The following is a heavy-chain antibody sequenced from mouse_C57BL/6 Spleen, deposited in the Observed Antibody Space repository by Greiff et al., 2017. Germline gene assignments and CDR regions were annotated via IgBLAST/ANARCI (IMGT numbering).Heavy chain of an antibody. D-gene: IGHD2-1*01. CDR1: GYSFTGYY. V-gene: IGHV1-42*01. Sequence: VQLQQSGPELVKPGASVKISCKASGYSFTGYYMNWVKQSPEKSLEWIGEINPSTGGTTYNQKFKAKATLTVDKSSSTAYMQLKSLTSEDSAVYYCARAPYGNDYAMDYWGQGTSVTVSS. CDR2: INPSTGGT. J-gene: IGHJ4*01. CDR3: ARAPYGNDYAMDY.